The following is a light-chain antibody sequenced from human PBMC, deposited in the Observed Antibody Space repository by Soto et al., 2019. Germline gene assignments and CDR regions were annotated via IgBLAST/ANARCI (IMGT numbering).Light chain of an antibody. CDR2: GAY. Sequence: EIVMTQSPGTLSLSPGERATLSCRASQSVSSRLSWYQQKPGQAPRLLIYGAYIRATGIPDRFSGSGSGTDFTLTVNRLEPEDFAVYYCQQYVVSPGTFGQGTKVDIK. J-gene: IGKJ1*01. CDR1: QSVSSR. CDR3: QQYVVSPGT. V-gene: IGKV3-20*01.